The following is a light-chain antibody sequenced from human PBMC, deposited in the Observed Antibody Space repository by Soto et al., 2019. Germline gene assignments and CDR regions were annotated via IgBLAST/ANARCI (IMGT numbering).Light chain of an antibody. V-gene: IGKV1-39*01. J-gene: IGKJ1*01. Sequence: DIQLTQSPSFLSASVGDRVTITCRASQTISSHLNWYHQKQGKAPTALIYAASSLHTGVPPRFSGSGSATDFTLTISSLQPDEFATYYCQQSYSTWTFGQGTKVEVK. CDR3: QQSYSTWT. CDR1: QTISSH. CDR2: AAS.